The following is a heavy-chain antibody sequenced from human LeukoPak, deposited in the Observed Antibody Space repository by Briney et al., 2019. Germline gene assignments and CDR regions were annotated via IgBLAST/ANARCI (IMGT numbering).Heavy chain of an antibody. CDR1: GGSISSGGYS. V-gene: IGHV4-30-2*01. D-gene: IGHD4-23*01. J-gene: IGHJ1*01. CDR2: IYHSGST. Sequence: SETLSLTCAVSGGSISSGGYSWSWIRQPPGKGLEWIGYIYHSGSTYYNPSLKSRVTISVDRSKNQFSLKLSSVTAADTAVYYCASRDYGGNLLYSQHGGQGTRVTVPS. CDR3: ASRDYGGNLLYSQH.